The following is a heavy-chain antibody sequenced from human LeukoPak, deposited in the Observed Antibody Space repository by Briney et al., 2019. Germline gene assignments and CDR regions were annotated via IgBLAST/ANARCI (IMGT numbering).Heavy chain of an antibody. Sequence: ASVTLSFTASGYTFTSYYIHWVRQPPGQGHEWMGWINSNSGGTKYATAPPARVEMTRHTSISTAYMELSRVRYDDTAVYYCARVNSSGLPYDAFDIRGQGTPGTVSS. CDR1: GYTFTSYY. D-gene: IGHD6-19*01. J-gene: IGHJ3*02. CDR2: INSNSGGT. V-gene: IGHV1-2*02. CDR3: ARVNSSGLPYDAFDI.